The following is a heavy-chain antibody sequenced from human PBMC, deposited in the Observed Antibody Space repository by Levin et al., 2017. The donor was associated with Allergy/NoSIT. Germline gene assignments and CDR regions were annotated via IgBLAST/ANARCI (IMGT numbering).Heavy chain of an antibody. D-gene: IGHD2/OR15-2a*01. V-gene: IGHV2-5*02. CDR2: IYWDDDK. CDR3: ARRHGFDIDCKFDS. CDR1: GFSLTTRGVA. Sequence: ESGPTLVKPTQTLTLTCTFSGFSLTTRGVALGWFRQPPGKALEWLAVIYWDDDKRYRPSLKSRLTVTKDTSKHQVVLTMTNMDPVDTATYYGARRHGFDIDCKFDSWGQGTRVTVSS. J-gene: IGHJ4*02.